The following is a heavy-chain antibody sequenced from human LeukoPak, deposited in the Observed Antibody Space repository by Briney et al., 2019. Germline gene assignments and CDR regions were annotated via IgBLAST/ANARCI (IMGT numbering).Heavy chain of an antibody. Sequence: GGSLSLSCAVSGFTFSEYWMTWVRQPPGRGLEWVASLNQHGSQTYYMDSVKGRFTISRDNAKNLLYLQMSSLRVEETAIYYCARSWLIVAANPPIDYWGQGTLVTVSS. V-gene: IGHV3-7*01. CDR3: ARSWLIVAANPPIDY. CDR2: LNQHGSQT. J-gene: IGHJ4*02. CDR1: GFTFSEYW. D-gene: IGHD1-26*01.